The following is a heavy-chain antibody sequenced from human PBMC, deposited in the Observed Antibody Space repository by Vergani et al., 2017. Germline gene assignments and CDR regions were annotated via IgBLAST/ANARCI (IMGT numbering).Heavy chain of an antibody. V-gene: IGHV3-21*01. Sequence: EVQLVESGGGLVKPGGSLRLSCAASGFTFSSYSMNWVRQAPGKGLEWVSSISSSSSYIYYADSVKGRFTISRDNSKNTLYLQMNSLRAEDTAVYYCATDPKSYYGSGGRARYYGLYYYYGMDVWGQGTTVTVSS. J-gene: IGHJ6*02. D-gene: IGHD3-10*01. CDR2: ISSSSSYI. CDR1: GFTFSSYS. CDR3: ATDPKSYYGSGGRARYYGLYYYYGMDV.